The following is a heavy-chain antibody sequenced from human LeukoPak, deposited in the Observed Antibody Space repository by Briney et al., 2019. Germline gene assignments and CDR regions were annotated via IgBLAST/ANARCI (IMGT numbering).Heavy chain of an antibody. CDR3: AREAGEQNWFDP. CDR2: INPNSGGT. J-gene: IGHJ5*02. Sequence: ASVKVSCKASGYTFTGYYMHWVRQAPGQGLEWMGWINPNSGGTNYAQKFQGRVTMTRDTSISTAYMELSRLRSDDTAVYYCAREAGEQNWFDPWGQGTLVTVSS. V-gene: IGHV1-2*02. CDR1: GYTFTGYY. D-gene: IGHD1/OR15-1a*01.